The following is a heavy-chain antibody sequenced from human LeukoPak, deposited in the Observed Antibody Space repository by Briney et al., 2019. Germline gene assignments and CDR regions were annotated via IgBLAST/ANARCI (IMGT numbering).Heavy chain of an antibody. V-gene: IGHV1-2*02. CDR1: GYTFTGYY. CDR2: INPNSGDT. J-gene: IGHJ4*02. Sequence: ASVKVSCKASGYTFTGYYMHWVRQAPGQGLEWMGWINPNSGDTKYSQKFKGRVTMTRDTSISTAYMELSRLRSDDTAVYYCATQRGSYLWGTDFDYWGQGTLVTVSS. D-gene: IGHD3-16*01. CDR3: ATQRGSYLWGTDFDY.